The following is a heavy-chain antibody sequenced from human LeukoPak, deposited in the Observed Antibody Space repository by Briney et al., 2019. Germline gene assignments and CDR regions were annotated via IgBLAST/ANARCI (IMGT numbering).Heavy chain of an antibody. CDR3: AKDMSSGFPYYYYYGMDV. CDR2: ISGSGGST. J-gene: IGHJ6*02. D-gene: IGHD6-19*01. CDR1: GFTFSSYA. V-gene: IGHV3-23*01. Sequence: GGSLRLSCAASGFTFSSYAMSWVRQAPGKGLEWVSAISGSGGSTYYADSVKGRFTISRDNAKNSLYLQMNSLRAEDTALYYCAKDMSSGFPYYYYYGMDVWGQGTTVTVSS.